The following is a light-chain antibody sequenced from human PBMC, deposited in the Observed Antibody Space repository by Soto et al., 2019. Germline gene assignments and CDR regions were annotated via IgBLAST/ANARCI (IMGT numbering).Light chain of an antibody. CDR3: QQRSNWPT. Sequence: IVMTQSPATLSVSPRERATLSCRASHSVGSTLAWYQQKPGQAPRLLMFRTSNRATGIPDRFSGSGSGTDFTLTISSLEPEDFAVYYCQQRSNWPTFGPGTKVDIK. V-gene: IGKV3-11*01. J-gene: IGKJ3*01. CDR1: HSVGST. CDR2: RTS.